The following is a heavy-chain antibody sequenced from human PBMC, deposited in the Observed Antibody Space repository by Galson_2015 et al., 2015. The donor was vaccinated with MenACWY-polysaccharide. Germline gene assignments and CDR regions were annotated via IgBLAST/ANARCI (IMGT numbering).Heavy chain of an antibody. CDR3: ARAGTRIAAAGTGGYYALDG. J-gene: IGHJ6*02. V-gene: IGHV1-18*01. CDR1: GYPFTSYG. CDR2: ISTYSGNT. Sequence: SVKVSCKASGYPFTSYGVTWVRQVPGQGLEWMGWISTYSGNTNYTQGLQGRVTLTTETSTRTAYMELRNLRSDDTATDYCARAGTRIAAAGTGGYYALDGWGQGTTVIVSS. D-gene: IGHD6-13*01.